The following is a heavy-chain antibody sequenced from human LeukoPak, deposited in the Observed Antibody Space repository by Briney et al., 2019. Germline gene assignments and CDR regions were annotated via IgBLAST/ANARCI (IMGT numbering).Heavy chain of an antibody. V-gene: IGHV4-59*12. CDR2: IYYSGST. J-gene: IGHJ5*02. CDR3: ARDRRQLEPNRRWFDP. CDR1: GGSISSYY. Sequence: SETLSLTCTVSGGSISSYYWNWIRQPPGRGLEWIGYIYYSGSTNYNPSLKSRLTISVDTSKNQFSLKLSSVTAADTAVYYCARDRRQLEPNRRWFDPWGQGTLVTVSS. D-gene: IGHD1-1*01.